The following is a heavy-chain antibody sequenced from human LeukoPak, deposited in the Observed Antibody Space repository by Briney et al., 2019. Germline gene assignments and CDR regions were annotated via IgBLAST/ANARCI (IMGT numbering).Heavy chain of an antibody. J-gene: IGHJ4*02. CDR2: ISGSGGST. Sequence: TGGSLRLSCAASGFTFSSYAMSWVRQAPGKGLEWVSAISGSGGSTYFADSVKGRFTISRDNSKNTLYLQMNSLRAEDTAVYYCARSNSGSYLFAMVLDYWGQGTLVTVSS. D-gene: IGHD1-26*01. CDR3: ARSNSGSYLFAMVLDY. V-gene: IGHV3-23*01. CDR1: GFTFSSYA.